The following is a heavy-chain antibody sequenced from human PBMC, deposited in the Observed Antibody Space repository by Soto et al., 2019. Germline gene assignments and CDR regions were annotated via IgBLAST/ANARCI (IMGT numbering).Heavy chain of an antibody. J-gene: IGHJ5*02. CDR2: IYYSGST. V-gene: IGHV4-39*01. CDR3: ARQGIVVVPAGFDP. Sequence: PSETLSLTCTVSGGSISSSSYYWGWIRQPPGKGLEWIGSIYYSGSTYYNPSLKSRVTISVDTSKNQFSLKLSSVTAADTAVYYCARQGIVVVPAGFDPWGQGTLVTVS. D-gene: IGHD2-2*01. CDR1: GGSISSSSYY.